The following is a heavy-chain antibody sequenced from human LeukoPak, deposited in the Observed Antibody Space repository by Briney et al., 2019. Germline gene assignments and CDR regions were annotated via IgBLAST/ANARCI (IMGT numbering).Heavy chain of an antibody. CDR1: GFSFSNCA. J-gene: IGHJ4*02. V-gene: IGHV3-23*01. Sequence: PGGSLRLSCAASGFSFSNCAMSWVRQAPGKGLEWVSGISASGSDTYNADSVRGRFTISRDNSDKTLHLQMNSLRADDTAVYYCVKVPYVSRRYYFDYWGQGTLVAVSS. CDR3: VKVPYVSRRYYFDY. CDR2: ISASGSDT. D-gene: IGHD3-10*02.